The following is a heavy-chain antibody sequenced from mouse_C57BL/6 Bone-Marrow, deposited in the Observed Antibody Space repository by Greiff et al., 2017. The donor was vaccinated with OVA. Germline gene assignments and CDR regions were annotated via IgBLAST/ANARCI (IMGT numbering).Heavy chain of an antibody. CDR3: TALYYYGSSGYYAMDY. Sequence: EVQGVESGGGLVQPGGSMKLSCAASGFTFSDAWMDWVRQSPEKGLEWVAEIRNKANNHATYYAESVKGRFTISRDDSKSSVYLQMNSLRAEDTGIYYCTALYYYGSSGYYAMDYWGQGTSVTVSS. V-gene: IGHV6-6*01. CDR2: IRNKANNHAT. D-gene: IGHD1-1*01. J-gene: IGHJ4*01. CDR1: GFTFSDAW.